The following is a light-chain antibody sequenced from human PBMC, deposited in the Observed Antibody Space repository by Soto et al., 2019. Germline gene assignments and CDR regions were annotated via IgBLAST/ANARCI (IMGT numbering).Light chain of an antibody. CDR3: SSYAGSSNV. Sequence: QSVLTQPPSASGSPGQSVAIPCTGTSSDVGGYNYVSWYRQHPGKAPKLMIYEVNKRPSGVPDRFSGSKSGNTASLTVSGLQAEDEADYYCSSYAGSSNVFGTGTKVTVL. V-gene: IGLV2-8*01. CDR1: SSDVGGYNY. CDR2: EVN. J-gene: IGLJ1*01.